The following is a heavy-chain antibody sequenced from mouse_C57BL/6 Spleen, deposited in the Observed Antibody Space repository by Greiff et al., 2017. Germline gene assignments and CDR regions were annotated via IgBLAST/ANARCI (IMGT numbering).Heavy chain of an antibody. D-gene: IGHD1-1*02. V-gene: IGHV1-69*01. Sequence: QVQLQQPGAELVMPGASVKLSCKASGYTFTSYWMHWVKQRPGQGLEWIGEIDPSDSYTNYNQKFKGKSTLTVDKSSSTAYMQLSSLTSEDSAVYYCARYGTRVDYWGQGTTLTVPS. J-gene: IGHJ2*01. CDR2: IDPSDSYT. CDR1: GYTFTSYW. CDR3: ARYGTRVDY.